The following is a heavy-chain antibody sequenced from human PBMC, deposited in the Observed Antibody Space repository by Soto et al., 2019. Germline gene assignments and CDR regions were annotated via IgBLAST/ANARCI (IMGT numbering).Heavy chain of an antibody. Sequence: GGSLRLSCATSDFTFRNSWINWVRQAPGKGLEWVANIKPDGGATNYVDSVKGRFTISRDNVRYSASLQMNGLRVEDTAVYFCFGGNGGPQWGQGTLVTVSS. CDR1: DFTFRNSW. D-gene: IGHD3-16*01. J-gene: IGHJ4*02. CDR2: IKPDGGAT. CDR3: FGGNGGPQ. V-gene: IGHV3-7*03.